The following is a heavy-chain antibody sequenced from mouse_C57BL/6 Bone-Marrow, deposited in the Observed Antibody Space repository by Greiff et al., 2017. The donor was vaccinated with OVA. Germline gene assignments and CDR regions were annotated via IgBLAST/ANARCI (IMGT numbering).Heavy chain of an antibody. CDR1: GFNIKDDY. V-gene: IGHV14-4*01. Sequence: VQLQQSGAELVRPGASVKLSCTASGFNIKDDYMHWVKQRPEQGLEWIGRIDPEDGDTEYAPKFQGKATITADTSSNTAYLQLSSLTSEDTAVYCCTTQVGDEAWFAYWGQGTLVTVSA. CDR3: TTQVGDEAWFAY. J-gene: IGHJ3*01. D-gene: IGHD1-1*01. CDR2: IDPEDGDT.